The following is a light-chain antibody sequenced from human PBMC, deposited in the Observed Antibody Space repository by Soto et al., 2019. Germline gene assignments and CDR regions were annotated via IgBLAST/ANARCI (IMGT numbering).Light chain of an antibody. CDR3: CSYVGSSTVI. CDR1: SSDVGSYNL. J-gene: IGLJ2*01. Sequence: QSALTQPASVSGSPGQSITISCTGTSSDVGSYNLVSWYQQHPGKAPKLMIYERSKRPSGVSNRFSGSKSGNTASLTISGLQAEDEADYYCCSYVGSSTVIFGGGTKLTVL. CDR2: ERS. V-gene: IGLV2-23*01.